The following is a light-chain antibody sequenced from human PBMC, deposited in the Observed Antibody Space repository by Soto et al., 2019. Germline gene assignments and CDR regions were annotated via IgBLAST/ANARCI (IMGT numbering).Light chain of an antibody. CDR1: SSDVGGYEF. CDR3: SSYTSSGTYV. V-gene: IGLV2-14*01. CDR2: DVS. J-gene: IGLJ1*01. Sequence: SARTQPASVSGSPGQSITISCTGTSSDVGGYEFVSWYQQHPDNAPKLIIYDVSDRPSGESSRFSGSKSANTASLTISGLQAEDEADYYCSSYTSSGTYVFGTGTKVTVL.